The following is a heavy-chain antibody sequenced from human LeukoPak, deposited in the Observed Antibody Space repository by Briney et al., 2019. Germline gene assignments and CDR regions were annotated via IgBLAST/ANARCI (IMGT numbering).Heavy chain of an antibody. V-gene: IGHV3-30*02. Sequence: GGSLRLSCAASGFTFSSCGMHWVRQAPGKGLEWVAFIRYDGSNKYYADSVKGRFTISRDNSKNTLYLQMNSLRAEDTAVYYCAKDQARRITIFGVVPQGGPDAFDIWGQGTMVTVSS. J-gene: IGHJ3*02. CDR3: AKDQARRITIFGVVPQGGPDAFDI. CDR1: GFTFSSCG. CDR2: IRYDGSNK. D-gene: IGHD3-3*01.